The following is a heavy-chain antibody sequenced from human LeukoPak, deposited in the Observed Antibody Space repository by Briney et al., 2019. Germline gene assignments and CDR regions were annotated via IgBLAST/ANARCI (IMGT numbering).Heavy chain of an antibody. D-gene: IGHD3-10*01. V-gene: IGHV3-23*01. Sequence: GGSLRLSCAASGFTFSNYAMTWVRQAPGKGLEWVSAMSGSGGSTYYGDSVRGRFTISRDNSKNTLYLQMNSLRAEDTAVYYCVKTAGSGSFHSYFYYMDVWGKGTTVTVSS. CDR1: GFTFSNYA. CDR3: VKTAGSGSFHSYFYYMDV. CDR2: MSGSGGST. J-gene: IGHJ6*03.